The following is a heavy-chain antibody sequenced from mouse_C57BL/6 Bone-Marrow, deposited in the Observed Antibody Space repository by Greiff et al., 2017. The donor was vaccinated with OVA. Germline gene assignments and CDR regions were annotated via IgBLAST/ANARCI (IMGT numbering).Heavy chain of an antibody. CDR1: GYAFTNYL. J-gene: IGHJ4*01. CDR2: INPGSGGT. V-gene: IGHV1-54*01. CDR3: ARRGKYYAMDY. Sequence: VQLQQSGAELVRPGTSVKVSCKASGYAFTNYLIEWVKQRPGQGLEWIGVINPGSGGTNYNEKFKGKATLTADKSSSTAYMQLSSLTSEDSAVYFCARRGKYYAMDYWGQGTSVTVSS.